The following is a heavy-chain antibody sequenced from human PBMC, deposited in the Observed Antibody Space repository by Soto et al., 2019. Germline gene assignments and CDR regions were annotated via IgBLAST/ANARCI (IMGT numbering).Heavy chain of an antibody. CDR1: GFTFSSYA. J-gene: IGHJ4*02. CDR2: ISYDGSNK. V-gene: IGHV3-30*03. D-gene: IGHD6-13*01. CDR3: ARDGIAAAGTRSRSGYFDY. Sequence: GGSLRLSCAASGFTFSSYAMHWVRQAPGKGLEWVAVISYDGSNKYYADSVKGRFTISRDNSKNTLYLQMNSLRAEDTAVYYCARDGIAAAGTRSRSGYFDYWSQGTLVTVSS.